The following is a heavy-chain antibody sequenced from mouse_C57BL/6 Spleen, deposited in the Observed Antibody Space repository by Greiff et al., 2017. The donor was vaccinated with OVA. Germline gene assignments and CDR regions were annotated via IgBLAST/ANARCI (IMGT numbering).Heavy chain of an antibody. V-gene: IGHV1-82*01. CDR1: GYAFSSSW. D-gene: IGHD2-2*01. CDR3: ARRDLYGYDEGFAY. Sequence: VQLQESGPELVKPGASVKISCKASGYAFSSSWMNWVKQRPGKGLEWIGRIYPGDGDTNYNGKFKGKATLTADKSSSTAYMQLSSLTSEDSAVYFCARRDLYGYDEGFAYWGQGTLVTVSA. J-gene: IGHJ3*01. CDR2: IYPGDGDT.